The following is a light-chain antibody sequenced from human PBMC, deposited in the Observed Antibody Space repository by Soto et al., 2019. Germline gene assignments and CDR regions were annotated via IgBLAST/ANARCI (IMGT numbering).Light chain of an antibody. CDR1: SSDVGNYNL. V-gene: IGLV2-23*01. J-gene: IGLJ1*01. Sequence: QSVLTQPASVSGSPGQSITISCTGSSSDVGNYNLVSWYQQHPGKAPKLMICEGDKRPSGVSNRFSGSKSGNTASLTISGLQAEDEADYYCCSYAGSRPYVFGTGTKVTVL. CDR2: EGD. CDR3: CSYAGSRPYV.